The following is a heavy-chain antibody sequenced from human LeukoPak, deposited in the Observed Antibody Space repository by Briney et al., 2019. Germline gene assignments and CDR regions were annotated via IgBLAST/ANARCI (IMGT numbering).Heavy chain of an antibody. D-gene: IGHD6-13*01. CDR2: IDSYGNT. CDR1: GVSITSYS. V-gene: IGHV4-39*07. Sequence: SETLSLTCAVSGVSITSYSCHWIRQPPGKGLEDVAAIDSYGNTYYNPSLRSRLTIAVDPSKNQCSLKVTSVTAADTAVYYCARSSGWWALDYWGQGTLAAVSS. CDR3: ARSSGWWALDY. J-gene: IGHJ4*02.